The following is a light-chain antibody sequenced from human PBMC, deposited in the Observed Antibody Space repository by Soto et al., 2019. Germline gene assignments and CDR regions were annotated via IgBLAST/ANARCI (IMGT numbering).Light chain of an antibody. J-gene: IGKJ5*01. Sequence: DIQMTQSPSSLSASVGDRFTITCRASQNISSYLNWYHQKPGEVPKLLIYGASTLQSGVPSGFSGSGSGTDFTLTISSLQPEDFATYYCQQSHSTPITFGQGTRLEIK. CDR1: QNISSY. CDR2: GAS. V-gene: IGKV1-39*01. CDR3: QQSHSTPIT.